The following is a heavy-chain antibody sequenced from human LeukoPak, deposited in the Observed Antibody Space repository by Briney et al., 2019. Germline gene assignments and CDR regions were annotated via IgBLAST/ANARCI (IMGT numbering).Heavy chain of an antibody. CDR2: ISSSSSYI. CDR3: ARDNLRIAVAGTIFDY. Sequence: GGSLRLSCAASGSTFSSYSMNWVRQAPGKGLEWVSSISSSSSYIYYADSVKGRFTISRDNAKNSLYLQMNSLRAEDTAVYYCARDNLRIAVAGTIFDYWGQGTLVTVSS. J-gene: IGHJ4*02. CDR1: GSTFSSYS. V-gene: IGHV3-21*01. D-gene: IGHD6-19*01.